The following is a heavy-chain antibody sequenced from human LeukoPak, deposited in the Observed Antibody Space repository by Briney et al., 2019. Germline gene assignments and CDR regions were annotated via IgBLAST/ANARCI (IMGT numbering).Heavy chain of an antibody. J-gene: IGHJ4*02. CDR1: GFIVSNNY. Sequence: PGGSLRLSCAASGFIVSNNYMSWVRQAPGKGLEWVSVFYTGGSTNYADSVKGRFTISRDNSKNTLFLQMNSLRAEDTAVYYCARAAYDSSGYLTLWGQGTLVTVSS. V-gene: IGHV3-53*01. D-gene: IGHD3-22*01. CDR3: ARAAYDSSGYLTL. CDR2: FYTGGST.